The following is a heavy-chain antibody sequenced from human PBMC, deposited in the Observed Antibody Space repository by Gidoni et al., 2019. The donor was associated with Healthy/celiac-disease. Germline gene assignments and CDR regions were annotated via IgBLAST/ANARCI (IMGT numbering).Heavy chain of an antibody. V-gene: IGHV3-7*01. CDR1: GFTFSSYW. J-gene: IGHJ6*02. D-gene: IGHD5-12*01. Sequence: EVQLAESGGGLVQPGGSLRLSCAASGFTFSSYWMSWVRQAPGKGLEWVANIKQAGSEKYYVDSVKGRFTISRDNAKNSLYLQMNSLRAEDTAVYYCARRQVAPGFYYYYGMDVWGQGTTVTVSS. CDR3: ARRQVAPGFYYYYGMDV. CDR2: IKQAGSEK.